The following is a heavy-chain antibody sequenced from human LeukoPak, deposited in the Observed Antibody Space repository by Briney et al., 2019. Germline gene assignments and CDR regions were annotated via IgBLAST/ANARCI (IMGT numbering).Heavy chain of an antibody. J-gene: IGHJ6*03. CDR2: IGTAGDT. CDR1: GFTFSSYD. Sequence: GGSLRLSCAASGFTFSSYDMHWVRQATGKGLEWVSAIGTAGDTYYPGSVKGRFTISRENAKNSLYLQMNSLRAGDTAVYYCAKIYLDIVVVPAASLYYYYMDVWGKGTTVTVSS. V-gene: IGHV3-13*01. CDR3: AKIYLDIVVVPAASLYYYYMDV. D-gene: IGHD2-2*01.